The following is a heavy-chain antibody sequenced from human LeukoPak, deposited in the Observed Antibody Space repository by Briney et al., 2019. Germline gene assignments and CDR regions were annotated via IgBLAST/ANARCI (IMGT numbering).Heavy chain of an antibody. CDR2: TYYRSKWYN. D-gene: IGHD2-15*01. V-gene: IGHV6-1*01. CDR1: EDSVSSNSAA. Sequence: SQTLSLTCAISEDSVSSNSAAWNWIRQSPSRGLEWLGRTYYRSKWYNDYAVSVKSRITINPDASKNQFSLQLNSVTPEDTAVYYCVREDCSGGSCYSGLDYWAQGTLVTVSS. J-gene: IGHJ4*02. CDR3: VREDCSGGSCYSGLDY.